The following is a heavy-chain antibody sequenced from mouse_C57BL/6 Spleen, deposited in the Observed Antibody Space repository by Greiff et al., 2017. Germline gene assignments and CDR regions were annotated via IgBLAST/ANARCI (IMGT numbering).Heavy chain of an antibody. Sequence: QVQLQQPGAELVMPGASVKLSCKASGYTFTSYWMHWVKQRPGQGLEWIGEIDPSDSYTNYNQKFQGKSTLTVDKSSSTAYMQLSSLTSEDSAVYYWARGDYNYDVGYAMDYWGQGTSVTVSA. CDR2: IDPSDSYT. D-gene: IGHD2-12*01. J-gene: IGHJ4*01. CDR1: GYTFTSYW. CDR3: ARGDYNYDVGYAMDY. V-gene: IGHV1-69*01.